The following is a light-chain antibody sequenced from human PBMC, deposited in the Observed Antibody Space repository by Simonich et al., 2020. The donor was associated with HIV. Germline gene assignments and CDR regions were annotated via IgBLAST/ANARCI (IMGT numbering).Light chain of an antibody. CDR2: EVY. CDR3: MQSIQLPPIT. Sequence: DIVMPQTLLSLSVTPGQPASISCKSSQCLLHSDGKTYLYWYLQKPGQSPQLLIYEVYNRLSGGQDSFSGSGSGTDFTLKISRLEAEDVGVYYCMQSIQLPPITFGQGTRLEIK. CDR1: QCLLHSDGKTY. V-gene: IGKV2D-29*02. J-gene: IGKJ5*01.